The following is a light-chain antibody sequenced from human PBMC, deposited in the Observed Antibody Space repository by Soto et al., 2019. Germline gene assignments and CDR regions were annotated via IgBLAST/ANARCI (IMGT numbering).Light chain of an antibody. Sequence: EIVMTQSPATLSVSPGERATLSCRASQSVSSNLAWYQQKPGQAPRLLIYGASTRATGIPARFSGSGSRTEFTLTISSLQSEDFAVYYCQQYNNWPPGTFGRGTKVEI. CDR1: QSVSSN. CDR3: QQYNNWPPGT. CDR2: GAS. V-gene: IGKV3-15*01. J-gene: IGKJ1*01.